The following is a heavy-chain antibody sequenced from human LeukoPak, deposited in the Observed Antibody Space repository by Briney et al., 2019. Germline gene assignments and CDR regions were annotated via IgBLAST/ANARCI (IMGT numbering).Heavy chain of an antibody. V-gene: IGHV3-21*01. D-gene: IGHD3-3*01. J-gene: IGHJ3*02. Sequence: SGGSLRLPCAASGFTFSTYNMNWVRQAPGKGLEWVSSITSSSSYTFYADSVKGRFTISRDNAKNSLYLQMNSLRVEDTAVYYCARDTDDFQGLDIWGQGTVVTVSS. CDR3: ARDTDDFQGLDI. CDR1: GFTFSTYN. CDR2: ITSSSSYT.